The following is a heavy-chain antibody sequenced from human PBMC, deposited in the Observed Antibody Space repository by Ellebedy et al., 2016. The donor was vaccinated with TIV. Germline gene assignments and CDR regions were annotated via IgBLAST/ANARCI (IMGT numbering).Heavy chain of an antibody. J-gene: IGHJ6*02. CDR3: ARDRTGYSSGWYRSYYYYGMDV. D-gene: IGHD6-19*01. V-gene: IGHV3-74*01. Sequence: GESLKISCAASGFTFSSYWMHWVRQAPGKGLVWVSRINSGGSSTSYADSVKGRFTISRDNAKNTLYLQMNSLRAEDTAVYYCARDRTGYSSGWYRSYYYYGMDVWGQGTTVTVSS. CDR1: GFTFSSYW. CDR2: INSGGSST.